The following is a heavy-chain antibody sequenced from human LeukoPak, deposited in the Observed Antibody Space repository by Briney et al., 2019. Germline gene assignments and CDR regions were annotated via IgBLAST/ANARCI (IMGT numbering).Heavy chain of an antibody. Sequence: ASVKVSCKASGYTFTSYYIHWVRQAPGQGLEWMGLINPSDGNIYYAQKFQGKVIMTRDTSTSTVYMDLSSLTSEDTAVYYCARGHESGTPHNWFDPWGQGTLVTVSS. V-gene: IGHV1-46*01. D-gene: IGHD1-1*01. CDR1: GYTFTSYY. CDR3: ARGHESGTPHNWFDP. J-gene: IGHJ5*02. CDR2: INPSDGNI.